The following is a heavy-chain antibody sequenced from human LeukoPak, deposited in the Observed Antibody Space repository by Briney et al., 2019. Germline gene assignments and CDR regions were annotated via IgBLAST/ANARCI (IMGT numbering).Heavy chain of an antibody. D-gene: IGHD2-15*01. V-gene: IGHV1-2*02. Sequence: ASVKVSCKASGYTFTGYYMHWVRQAPGQGREWMGWINPNSGGTNYAQKFQGRVTMTRDTSISTAYMELSRLRSDDTAVYYCARADIVVVVAPNWFDPWGQGTLVTVSS. CDR3: ARADIVVVVAPNWFDP. J-gene: IGHJ5*02. CDR2: INPNSGGT. CDR1: GYTFTGYY.